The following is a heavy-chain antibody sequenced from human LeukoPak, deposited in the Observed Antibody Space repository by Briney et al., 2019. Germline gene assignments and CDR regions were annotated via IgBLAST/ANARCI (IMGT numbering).Heavy chain of an antibody. CDR3: ARAPDDYDFWSGPFDY. CDR1: GYTFTSYG. CDR2: ISAYNGKT. V-gene: IGHV1-18*01. Sequence: ASVKGSCKASGYTFTSYGISWVRQAPGQGLEWMGWISAYNGKTDYAQNFRGRVTMTTDTSTSTAYLELRSLRSNDTAVYYCARAPDDYDFWSGPFDYWGGGELVTVSS. D-gene: IGHD3-3*01. J-gene: IGHJ4*02.